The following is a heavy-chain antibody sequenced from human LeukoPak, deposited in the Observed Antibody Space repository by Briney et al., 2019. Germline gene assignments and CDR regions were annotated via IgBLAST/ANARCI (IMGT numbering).Heavy chain of an antibody. CDR3: ARGLLWFGELNGFDY. V-gene: IGHV3-48*04. J-gene: IGHJ4*02. D-gene: IGHD3-10*01. CDR1: GFTFSSYS. CDR2: ISSSSSTI. Sequence: GGSLRLSCAASGFTFSSYSMNWVRQAPGKGLEWVSYISSSSSTIYYADSVKGRFTISRDNAKNSLYLQMNSLRAEDTAVYYCARGLLWFGELNGFDYWGQGTLVTVSS.